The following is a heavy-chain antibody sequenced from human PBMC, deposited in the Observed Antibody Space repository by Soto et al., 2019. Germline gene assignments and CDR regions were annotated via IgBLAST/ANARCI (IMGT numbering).Heavy chain of an antibody. CDR1: GFTVTNSY. Sequence: EVQLVESGGDLIQPGGSLRLSCAASGFTVTNSYMAWVRQAPGKGLEWVSVVYTSGRTYHADTVKGRFTVSRDISTNMFFLQMNKLSAEDMATYYSASAGFERLYFDQWGRGTLVTVSS. CDR3: ASAGFERLYFDQ. CDR2: VYTSGRT. J-gene: IGHJ4*02. D-gene: IGHD1-1*01. V-gene: IGHV3-53*01.